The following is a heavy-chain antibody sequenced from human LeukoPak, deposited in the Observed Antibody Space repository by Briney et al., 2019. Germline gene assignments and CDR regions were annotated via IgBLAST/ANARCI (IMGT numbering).Heavy chain of an antibody. CDR1: GYTFTSYY. D-gene: IGHD3-22*01. J-gene: IGHJ4*02. Sequence: ASVKVSCKASGYTFTSYYMHWVRQAPGQGLEWMGIINPSGGSTSYAQKFQGRVTMTRDMSTSTVYMELSSLRSEDTAVYYCARVGYDSSGYYCTSPDYWGQGTLVTVSS. CDR3: ARVGYDSSGYYCTSPDY. V-gene: IGHV1-46*01. CDR2: INPSGGST.